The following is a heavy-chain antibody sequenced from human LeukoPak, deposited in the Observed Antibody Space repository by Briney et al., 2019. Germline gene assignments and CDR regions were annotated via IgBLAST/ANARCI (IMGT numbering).Heavy chain of an antibody. CDR2: IWYDGSNK. J-gene: IGHJ3*02. CDR3: ARDRGVVVPAAPDAFDI. CDR1: GFTFSSYG. D-gene: IGHD2-2*01. Sequence: PGGSLRLSCAASGFTFSSYGVHWVRQAPGKGLEWVAVIWYDGSNKYYADSVKGRFTISRDNSKNTLYLQMNSLRAEDTAVYYCARDRGVVVPAAPDAFDIWGQGTMVTVSS. V-gene: IGHV3-33*01.